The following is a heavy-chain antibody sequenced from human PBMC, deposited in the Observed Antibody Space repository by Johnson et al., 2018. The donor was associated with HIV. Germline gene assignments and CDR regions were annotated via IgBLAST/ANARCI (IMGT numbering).Heavy chain of an antibody. J-gene: IGHJ3*02. V-gene: IGHV3-11*04. D-gene: IGHD5-24*01. CDR3: ARVSLYGSDAFDI. CDR1: GFTFSNAW. CDR2: ISSSGSTI. Sequence: QVQLVESGGGLVKPGGSLRLSCAASGFTFSNAWMTWVRQAPGKGLEWVSYISSSGSTIYYADSVKGRFTISRDNAKNSLYLQMNSLRTEDTAVYYCARVSLYGSDAFDIWGQGTMVIVSS.